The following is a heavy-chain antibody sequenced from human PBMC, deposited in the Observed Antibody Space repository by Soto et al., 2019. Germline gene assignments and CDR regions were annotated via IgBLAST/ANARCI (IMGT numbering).Heavy chain of an antibody. J-gene: IGHJ6*02. CDR2: ISYDGSNK. D-gene: IGHD1-26*01. CDR1: GFTFSSYG. CDR3: AKEGGRCAAPKYYYYGMDV. V-gene: IGHV3-30*18. Sequence: QVQLVESGGGVVQPGRSLRLSCAASGFTFSSYGMHWVRQAPGKGLEWVAVISYDGSNKYYADSVKGRFTISRDNSKNTLYLQMNSLRAEDTAVDYCAKEGGRCAAPKYYYYGMDVWGQGTTVTVSS.